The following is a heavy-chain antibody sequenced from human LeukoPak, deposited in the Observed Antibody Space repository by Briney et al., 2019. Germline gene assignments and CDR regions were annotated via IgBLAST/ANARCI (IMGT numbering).Heavy chain of an antibody. CDR3: ARKIVGANYGMDV. CDR2: IYYTGNT. V-gene: IGHV4-59*01. Sequence: SETLSLTCTVSGGSISTYYWNWIRQSPGKGLEWIGFIYYTGNTNYNPSLKSRVTMAVDTPKNQFSLKLYSVTAADTAVYYCARKIVGANYGMDVWGQGTTVTVSS. J-gene: IGHJ6*02. D-gene: IGHD1-26*01. CDR1: GGSISTYY.